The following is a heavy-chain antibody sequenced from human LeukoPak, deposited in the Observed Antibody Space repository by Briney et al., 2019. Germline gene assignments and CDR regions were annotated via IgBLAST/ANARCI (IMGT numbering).Heavy chain of an antibody. V-gene: IGHV4-34*01. CDR2: INHSGST. D-gene: IGHD2-21*02. Sequence: PSETLSLTCAVYGGSFSGYYWSWIRQPPGKGLEWIGEINHSGSTNYNPSLKSRVTISVDTSKNQFSLKLSSVTAADTAVYYCARAGGDWRFDYWGQGTLVTVSS. CDR1: GGSFSGYY. CDR3: ARAGGDWRFDY. J-gene: IGHJ4*02.